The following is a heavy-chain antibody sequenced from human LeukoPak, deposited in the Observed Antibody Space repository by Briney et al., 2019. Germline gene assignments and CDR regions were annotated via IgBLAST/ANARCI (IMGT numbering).Heavy chain of an antibody. CDR1: GFTFSSYA. Sequence: PGGSLRLSCAASGFTFSSYAMSWVRQAPGKGLEWVSAISGSGGSTYYADSVKGRFTISRDNSKNTLYLQMNSLRAEDTAVYYCAKDPGKLNSGGSWTPDAFDIWGQGTMVTVSS. CDR2: ISGSGGST. V-gene: IGHV3-23*01. J-gene: IGHJ3*02. D-gene: IGHD2-15*01. CDR3: AKDPGKLNSGGSWTPDAFDI.